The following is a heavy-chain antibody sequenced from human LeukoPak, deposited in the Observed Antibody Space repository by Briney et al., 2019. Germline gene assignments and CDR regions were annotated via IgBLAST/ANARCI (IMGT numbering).Heavy chain of an antibody. CDR1: GFTFSSYS. D-gene: IGHD3-3*01. V-gene: IGHV3-48*01. CDR2: ISSSSRTI. J-gene: IGHJ4*02. Sequence: PGGSLRLSCAASGFTFSSYSMNWVRQAPGKGLEWVSYISSSSRTIYDADSVKGRFTVSRDHSKNSLYLQMNSLRAEDTAVYYCARESGMYFDFWSGYYDYWGQGVQVTVSS. CDR3: ARESGMYFDFWSGYYDY.